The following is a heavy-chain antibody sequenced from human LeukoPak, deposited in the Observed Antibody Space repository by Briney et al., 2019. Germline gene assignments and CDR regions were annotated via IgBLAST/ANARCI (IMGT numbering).Heavy chain of an antibody. CDR1: GFTFSSYW. J-gene: IGHJ6*02. Sequence: GGSLRLSCAASGFTFSSYWMHWVRQAPGKGLVWVSGINSDGSSTIYADSVKGRFTISRDNAKNTLYLQMNSLRAEDTAVYYCARDPPYYDFWSGYPSLLYGMDVWGQGTTVTVSS. D-gene: IGHD3-3*01. CDR3: ARDPPYYDFWSGYPSLLYGMDV. CDR2: INSDGSST. V-gene: IGHV3-74*01.